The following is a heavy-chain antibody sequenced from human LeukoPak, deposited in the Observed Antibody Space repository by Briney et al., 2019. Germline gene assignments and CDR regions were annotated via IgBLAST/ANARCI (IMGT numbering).Heavy chain of an antibody. CDR3: ARQKRWSTSYYYYYGMDV. CDR1: GGSFSSYY. J-gene: IGHJ6*02. Sequence: SETLYLSCTVSGGSFSSYYWSWIRQPPGKGLEWIGYIYPSGSTNYNPSLMSRVTISVDTSKNQYSLKLSSVTAADTAVYYCARQKRWSTSYYYYYGMDVWGQGTTLTVCS. D-gene: IGHD4-23*01. V-gene: IGHV4-59*08. CDR2: IYPSGST.